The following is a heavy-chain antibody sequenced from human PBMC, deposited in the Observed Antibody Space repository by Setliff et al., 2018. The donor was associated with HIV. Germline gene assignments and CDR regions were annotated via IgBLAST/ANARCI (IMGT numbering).Heavy chain of an antibody. CDR3: ARGSGYDKGAYHYYYGMDV. V-gene: IGHV3-48*03. D-gene: IGHD5-12*01. CDR2: INYNGVST. Sequence: PGGSLRLSCAASGFTFNSYGIHWVRQAPGKGPEWVSNINYNGVSTYYADSVKGRFTISRDNTKNSLYLQMNSLRAEDTAVYYCARGSGYDKGAYHYYYGMDVWGQGTTVTVSS. J-gene: IGHJ6*02. CDR1: GFTFNSYG.